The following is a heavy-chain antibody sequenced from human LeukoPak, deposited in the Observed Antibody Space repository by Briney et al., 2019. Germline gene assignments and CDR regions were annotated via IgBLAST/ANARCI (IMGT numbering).Heavy chain of an antibody. CDR2: INPNTDDT. CDR3: ARDSIVAAHCYDY. CDR1: GYTFTSYY. J-gene: IGHJ4*02. D-gene: IGHD6-6*01. Sequence: ASVKVSCKTSGYTFTSYYVHWVRQAPGQGLERMGWINPNTDDTEYPQRFQGRVTMTSDTSINTVYMEVISLTSDDTAVYFCARDSIVAAHCYDYWGQGTLVTVSS. V-gene: IGHV1-2*02.